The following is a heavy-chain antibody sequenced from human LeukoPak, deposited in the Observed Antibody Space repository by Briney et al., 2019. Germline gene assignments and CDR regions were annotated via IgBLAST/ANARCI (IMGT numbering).Heavy chain of an antibody. Sequence: SQTLSLTCTVSGGSISSGGYYWSWIRQPPGKGLEWIGYIYHSGSTYYNPSLKSRVTISVDRSKNQFSLKLSSVTAADTAVYYCARDRWGLLSWFDPWGQGTLVTVSS. V-gene: IGHV4-30-2*01. CDR2: IYHSGST. CDR1: GGSISSGGYY. D-gene: IGHD7-27*01. CDR3: ARDRWGLLSWFDP. J-gene: IGHJ5*02.